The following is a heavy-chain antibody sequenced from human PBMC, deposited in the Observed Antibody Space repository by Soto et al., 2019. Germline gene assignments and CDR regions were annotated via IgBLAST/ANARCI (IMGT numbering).Heavy chain of an antibody. Sequence: QVQLQESGPGLVKSSGTLSLTCAVSGVSISSSKWWTWVRQPPGKGLEGIGEIYHSGSTDYNPSRKSRVTISVGKSKNQFALNLSSVSAADTAVYYCAVTPYGGNSPIDSWGQGTLVTVSS. D-gene: IGHD2-21*02. J-gene: IGHJ4*02. V-gene: IGHV4-4*02. CDR1: GVSISSSKW. CDR3: AVTPYGGNSPIDS. CDR2: IYHSGST.